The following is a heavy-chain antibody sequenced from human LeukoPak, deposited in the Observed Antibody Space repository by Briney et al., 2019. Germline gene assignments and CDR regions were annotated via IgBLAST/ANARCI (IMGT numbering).Heavy chain of an antibody. D-gene: IGHD1-26*01. V-gene: IGHV3-23*01. CDR1: GFTFSSYA. CDR3: AKDPASYVQWRDDY. CDR2: ISGSGGST. J-gene: IGHJ4*02. Sequence: GGSLRLSCVASGFTFSSYAMSWARQAPGKGLEWVSAISGSGGSTYYADSVKGRFTISRDNSKNTLYLQMNSLRAEDTAVYYCAKDPASYVQWRDDYWGQGTLVTVSS.